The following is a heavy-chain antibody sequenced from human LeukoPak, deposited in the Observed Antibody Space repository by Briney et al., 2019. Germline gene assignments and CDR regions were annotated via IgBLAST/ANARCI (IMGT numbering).Heavy chain of an antibody. Sequence: ASVKVSCKASGYTFTSYGITWVRQAPGQGLEWMGWISAYNGKTDYAQKLQGRVTMTRDTSTSTVYMELKSLGSDDTAVYYCARDRTSTVASPSDSFDIWGQGTMVTVSS. CDR3: ARDRTSTVASPSDSFDI. CDR2: ISAYNGKT. CDR1: GYTFTSYG. J-gene: IGHJ3*02. V-gene: IGHV1-18*01. D-gene: IGHD4-11*01.